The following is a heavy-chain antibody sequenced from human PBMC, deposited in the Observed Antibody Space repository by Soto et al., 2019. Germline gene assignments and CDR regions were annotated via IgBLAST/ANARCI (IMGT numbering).Heavy chain of an antibody. CDR3: ARDSASSGYYYYYGMDV. D-gene: IGHD3-22*01. CDR1: GFTVSSNY. V-gene: IGHV3-66*01. J-gene: IGHJ6*02. CDR2: IYSGGST. Sequence: GGSLRLSCAASGFTVSSNYMSWVRQAPGKGLEWVSVIYSGGSTYYADSVKGRFTISRDNSKNTLYLQMNSLRAEDTAVYYCARDSASSGYYYYYGMDVWGQGTTVTVSS.